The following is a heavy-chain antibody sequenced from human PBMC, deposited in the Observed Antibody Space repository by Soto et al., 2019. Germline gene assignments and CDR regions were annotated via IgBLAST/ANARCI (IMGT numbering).Heavy chain of an antibody. D-gene: IGHD3-22*01. CDR2: ISRYGDFT. CDR3: AKDRYLDHDSRGYLFDN. V-gene: IGHV3-23*01. Sequence: EVQLLESGGDLIQPGGSLRLSCAASGFTFNIYAMTWVRQAPGKGLEWVSAISRYGDFTYYADSVEGRFTISRDNSKTTLYLQMNSLRAEDTAVNYCAKDRYLDHDSRGYLFDNWGQGTLVTVSS. J-gene: IGHJ4*02. CDR1: GFTFNIYA.